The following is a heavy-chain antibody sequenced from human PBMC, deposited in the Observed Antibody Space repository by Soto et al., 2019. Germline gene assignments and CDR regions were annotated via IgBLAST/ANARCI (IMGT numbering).Heavy chain of an antibody. D-gene: IGHD5-18*01. Sequence: SVKVSCKASGGTFSSYAISWVRQAPGQGLEWMGGIIPIFGTANYAQKFQGRVTITADESTSTAYMELSSLRSEDTAVYYCAGNVDTAMVTSFDYWGQGTLVTVSS. CDR1: GGTFSSYA. V-gene: IGHV1-69*13. J-gene: IGHJ4*02. CDR3: AGNVDTAMVTSFDY. CDR2: IIPIFGTA.